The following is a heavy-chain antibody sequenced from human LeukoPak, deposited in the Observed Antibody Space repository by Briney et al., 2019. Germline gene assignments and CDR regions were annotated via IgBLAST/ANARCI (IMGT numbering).Heavy chain of an antibody. CDR2: INHSGST. CDR3: ARSSGWRWLVLWDNWFDP. Sequence: PSETLSLTCAVYGGSFSGYYWSWIRQPPGKGLEWIGEINHSGSTNYNPSLKSRVTISVDTSKNQFSLKLSSVTAADTAVYYCARSSGWRWLVLWDNWFDPWGQGTLVTVSS. CDR1: GGSFSGYY. D-gene: IGHD6-19*01. J-gene: IGHJ5*02. V-gene: IGHV4-34*01.